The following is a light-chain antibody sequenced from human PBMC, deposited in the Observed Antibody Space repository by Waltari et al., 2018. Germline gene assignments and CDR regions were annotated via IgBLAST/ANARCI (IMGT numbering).Light chain of an antibody. V-gene: IGLV8-61*01. CDR1: SGSVSSTSF. CDR2: KAN. J-gene: IGLJ3*02. Sequence: TVTLTCALSSGSVSSTSFVSWYQQSPGQTPRTLVYKANIRSSGVPDRFSGSIFGNKAALIITGAQADDESDYFCLVYMGSGIWVFGGGTKLTVL. CDR3: LVYMGSGIWV.